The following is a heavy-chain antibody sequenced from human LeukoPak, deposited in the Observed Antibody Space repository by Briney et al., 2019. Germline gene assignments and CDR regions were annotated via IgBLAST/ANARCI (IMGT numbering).Heavy chain of an antibody. CDR2: INPNSGGT. CDR1: GYTFTGYY. J-gene: IGHJ4*02. Sequence: ASVKVSCKASGYTFTGYYMHWVRQAPGQGLEWMGWINPNSGGTNYAQKFQGWVTMTRDTSISTAYMELSRLRSDDTAVYYCAKGLYSSGWSDFDYWGQGTLVTVSS. V-gene: IGHV1-2*04. D-gene: IGHD6-19*01. CDR3: AKGLYSSGWSDFDY.